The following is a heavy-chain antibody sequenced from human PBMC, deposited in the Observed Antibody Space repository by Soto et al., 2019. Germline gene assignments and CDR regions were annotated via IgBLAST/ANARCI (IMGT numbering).Heavy chain of an antibody. Sequence: GGSLRLSCAASGFTFSSYAMSWVRQAPGKGLEWVSAISGSGGSTYYADSVKGRFTISRDNSKNTLYLQVNSLRAEDTAVYYCAKDYYLSYYYDSSTSPFDYWGQGTLVTVSS. CDR2: ISGSGGST. CDR1: GFTFSSYA. J-gene: IGHJ4*02. V-gene: IGHV3-23*01. CDR3: AKDYYLSYYYDSSTSPFDY. D-gene: IGHD3-22*01.